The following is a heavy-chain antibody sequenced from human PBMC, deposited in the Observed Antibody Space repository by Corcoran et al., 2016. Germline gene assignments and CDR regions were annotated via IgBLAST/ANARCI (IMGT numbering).Heavy chain of an antibody. V-gene: IGHV1-69*01. D-gene: IGHD1-7*01. CDR3: ARSLKLELHRVLWWFDP. CDR2: IIPIFGTA. J-gene: IGHJ5*02. Sequence: QVQLVQSGAEVKKPGSSVKVSCKASEATFSSYAISWVRQAPGQGFAWMGGIIPIFGTANYAQKFQGRVTITADESTSTAYMELSSLRSEDTAGYYGARSLKLELHRVLWWFDPCGQGTLVTVSA. CDR1: EATFSSYA.